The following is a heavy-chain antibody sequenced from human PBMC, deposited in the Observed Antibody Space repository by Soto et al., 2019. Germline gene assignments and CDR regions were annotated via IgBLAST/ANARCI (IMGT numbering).Heavy chain of an antibody. CDR2: VYHSGSA. CDR1: RASISNSVW. Sequence: QVQLQESGPGLARPSGTLSLTCAVSRASISNSVWWNWVRQPPGKGLEWIGEVYHSGSATYNPSLKSRVTTSVDKSKNQFSLRLSSVTAADTALYYCARRVDGSGILDYWGRGTLVTVSS. J-gene: IGHJ4*02. D-gene: IGHD3-10*01. V-gene: IGHV4-4*02. CDR3: ARRVDGSGILDY.